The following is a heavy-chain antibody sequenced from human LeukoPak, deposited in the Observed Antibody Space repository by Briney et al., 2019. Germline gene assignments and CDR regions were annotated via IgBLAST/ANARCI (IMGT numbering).Heavy chain of an antibody. D-gene: IGHD4-17*01. CDR2: INSDGSST. Sequence: GGSLRLSCAASGFTFSSYWMHWLRQAPGKGLVWVSRINSDGSSTSYADSVKGRFTISRDNAKNTLYLQMNSLRAEDTAVYYCARDYGDYGDDAFDIWGQGTMVTVSS. V-gene: IGHV3-74*01. CDR1: GFTFSSYW. CDR3: ARDYGDYGDDAFDI. J-gene: IGHJ3*02.